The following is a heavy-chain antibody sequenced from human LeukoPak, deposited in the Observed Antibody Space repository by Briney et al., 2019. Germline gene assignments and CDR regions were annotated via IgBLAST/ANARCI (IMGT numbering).Heavy chain of an antibody. CDR3: AREVRGTFDY. V-gene: IGHV3-30*04. J-gene: IGHJ4*02. D-gene: IGHD1-26*01. CDR2: ISYDGSNK. CDR1: GFTFSSYA. Sequence: GRSLRLSCAASGFTFSSYAMHWVRQAPGKGLEWVAVISYDGSNKYYADSVKGRFTISRDNSKNTLYLQMNSLRAEDTAVYYCAREVRGTFDYWGQGTLVTVSS.